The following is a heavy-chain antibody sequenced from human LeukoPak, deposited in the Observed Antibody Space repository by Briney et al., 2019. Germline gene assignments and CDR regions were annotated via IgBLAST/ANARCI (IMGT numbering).Heavy chain of an antibody. CDR3: AKDSGLGGFDY. Sequence: GGSLRLSCAASGFTFSNAWMSWVRQAPGKGLEWVGRIKSKTDGGTTDYAAPVKGRFTISRDDSKNTLYLQMNSLRAEDTAVYYCAKDSGLGGFDYWGQGTLVTVSS. D-gene: IGHD3-16*01. V-gene: IGHV3-15*01. CDR2: IKSKTDGGTT. J-gene: IGHJ4*02. CDR1: GFTFSNAW.